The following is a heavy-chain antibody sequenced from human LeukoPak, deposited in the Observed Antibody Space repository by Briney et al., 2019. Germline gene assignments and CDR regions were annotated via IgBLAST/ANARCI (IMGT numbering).Heavy chain of an antibody. CDR2: INSDGSST. D-gene: IGHD6-6*01. V-gene: IGHV3-74*01. J-gene: IGHJ4*02. Sequence: PGGSLRLSCAASGFTFSSYWMHWVRQAPGKGLVWVSRINSDGSSTSYADSVKGRFTISRDNAKNTLYLQMNSLRAEDTAVYYCARGGSIAALALICWGQGTLVTVSS. CDR3: ARGGSIAALALIC. CDR1: GFTFSSYW.